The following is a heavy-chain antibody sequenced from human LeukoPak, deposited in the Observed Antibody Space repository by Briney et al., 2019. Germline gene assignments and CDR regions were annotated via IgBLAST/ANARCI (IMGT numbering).Heavy chain of an antibody. D-gene: IGHD3-3*01. CDR1: GYTFTGYY. Sequence: WASVKVSCKASGYTFTGYYMHWVRQAPGQGLEWMGWINPNSGGTNYAQKFQGRVTMTRDTSISTAYMELSRLRSDDTAVYYCARDSGGADMGVVIYLWHYYYGMDVWGQGTTVTVSS. V-gene: IGHV1-2*02. J-gene: IGHJ6*02. CDR2: INPNSGGT. CDR3: ARDSGGADMGVVIYLWHYYYGMDV.